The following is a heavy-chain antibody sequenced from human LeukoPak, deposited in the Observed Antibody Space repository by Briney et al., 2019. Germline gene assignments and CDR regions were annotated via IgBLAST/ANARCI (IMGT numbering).Heavy chain of an antibody. D-gene: IGHD3-10*01. CDR1: GISLSNYA. V-gene: IGHV3-23*01. Sequence: TGGSLRLSCVVSGISLSNYAMTWVRQAPGKGLEWVSYISERGGSTTYADSVKGRFTICRDTSLNTLYLQMNNLRAEDTAVYFCAKRGVVIRGILVIGYHQEAYHYDFWGQGVLVSVSS. CDR3: AKRGVVIRGILVIGYHQEAYHYDF. J-gene: IGHJ4*02. CDR2: ISERGGST.